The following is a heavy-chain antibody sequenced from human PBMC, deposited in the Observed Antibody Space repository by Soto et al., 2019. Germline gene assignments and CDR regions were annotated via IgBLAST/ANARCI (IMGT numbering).Heavy chain of an antibody. Sequence: PSETLSLTCTVSGGSISSYYWSWIRQPPGKGLEWIGYIYYSGITNYNPSLKSRVTISVDTSKNQFSLKLSSVTAADTAVYYCARRMVATIGAFDYWGQGTLVTVSS. CDR3: ARRMVATIGAFDY. D-gene: IGHD5-12*01. CDR2: IYYSGIT. J-gene: IGHJ4*02. CDR1: GGSISSYY. V-gene: IGHV4-59*08.